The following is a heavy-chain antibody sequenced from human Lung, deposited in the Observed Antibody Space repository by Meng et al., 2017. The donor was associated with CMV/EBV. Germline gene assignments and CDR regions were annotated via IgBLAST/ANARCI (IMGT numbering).Heavy chain of an antibody. Sequence: GESLKISCAASGFTFSSAWMSWVRQVPGKGLEWVGRIESYSDGGTTEYAAPVKGRFTISRDDSKKRLFLHMNSLKTEDTAVYYCTTDMAETITNVGGVITYFDHWXQGTXVTVDS. CDR3: TTDMAETITNVGGVITYFDH. CDR2: IESYSDGGTT. J-gene: IGHJ4*02. CDR1: GFTFSSAW. D-gene: IGHD3-3*01. V-gene: IGHV3-15*04.